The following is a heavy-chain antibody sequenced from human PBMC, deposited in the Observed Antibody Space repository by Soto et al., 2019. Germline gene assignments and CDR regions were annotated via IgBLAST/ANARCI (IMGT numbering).Heavy chain of an antibody. CDR3: ARDINYDSGDY. V-gene: IGHV3-48*01. CDR2: ISSSSSTI. CDR1: GFTFGSYS. Sequence: GGSLRLSCAAPGFTFGSYSMNWVRQAPGKGLEWVSYISSSSSTIYYADSVKGRFTISRDNAKNSLYLQMNSLRAEDTAVYYCARDINYDSGDYWGQGTLVTVSS. D-gene: IGHD3-22*01. J-gene: IGHJ4*02.